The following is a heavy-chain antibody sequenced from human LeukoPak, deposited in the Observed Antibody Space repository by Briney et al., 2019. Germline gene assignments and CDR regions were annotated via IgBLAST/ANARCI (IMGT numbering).Heavy chain of an antibody. CDR1: GFIFSSYW. J-gene: IGHJ4*02. CDR3: ARDPHWGAGYFDF. D-gene: IGHD1-26*01. V-gene: IGHV3-7*01. Sequence: GGSLRLPCAASGFIFSSYWMSWVRQAPGKGLEWVANIKHDGSEKYYVDSVKGRFTISVDSAKRSLYLQMNSLKDEDTAVYYCARDPHWGAGYFDFWGQGALVTVSS. CDR2: IKHDGSEK.